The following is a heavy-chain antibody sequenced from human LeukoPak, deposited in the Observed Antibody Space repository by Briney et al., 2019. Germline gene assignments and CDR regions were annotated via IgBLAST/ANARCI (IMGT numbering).Heavy chain of an antibody. D-gene: IGHD3-16*01. CDR1: GYTFTGYY. CDR2: INPNSGGT. V-gene: IGHV1-2*02. CDR3: ARLRLKQNDAFDI. J-gene: IGHJ3*02. Sequence: ASVKVSCKASGYTFTGYYMHWVRQAPGQGLEWMGWINPNSGGTNYAQKFLGRVTMTRDTSISTAYMELSRLRSDDTAVYYCARLRLKQNDAFDIWGQGTMVTVSS.